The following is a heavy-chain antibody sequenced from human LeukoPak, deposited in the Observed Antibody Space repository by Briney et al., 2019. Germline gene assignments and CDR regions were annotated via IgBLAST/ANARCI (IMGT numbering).Heavy chain of an antibody. D-gene: IGHD3-22*01. CDR1: GFTFSSYE. CDR3: AREGGITMIFFDY. CDR2: ISSSGSTI. J-gene: IGHJ4*02. Sequence: PGGSLRLSCAASGFTFSSYEMNWVRQAPGKGLEWVSYISSSGSTIYYADSVEGRFTISRDNAKNSLYLQMNSLRAEDTAVYYCAREGGITMIFFDYWGQGTLVTVSS. V-gene: IGHV3-48*03.